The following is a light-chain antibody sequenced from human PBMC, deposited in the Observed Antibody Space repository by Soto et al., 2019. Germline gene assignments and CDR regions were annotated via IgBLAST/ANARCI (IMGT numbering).Light chain of an antibody. J-gene: IGLJ1*01. CDR2: RNN. Sequence: VLTQPPSASGTPGQRVTISCSGSSSNIGSNAVNWYQQLPGTAPKLLIYRNNQRPSGVPDRFSGSKSGTSASLAISGLQSGDEADYYCAAWDDSLNGYVFGTGTKRTVL. CDR1: SSNIGSNA. CDR3: AAWDDSLNGYV. V-gene: IGLV1-44*01.